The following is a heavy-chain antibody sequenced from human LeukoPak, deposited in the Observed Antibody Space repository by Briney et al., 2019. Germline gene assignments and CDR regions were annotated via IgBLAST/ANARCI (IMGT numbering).Heavy chain of an antibody. CDR2: IYTSGST. CDR1: GGSISSSSYY. J-gene: IGHJ5*02. CDR3: ARDSLLVIGAIGWFDP. D-gene: IGHD2-15*01. Sequence: SETLSLTCTVSGGSISSSSYYWGWIRQPAGKGLEWIGRIYTSGSTNYNPSLKSRVTMSVDTSKNQFSLKLSSVTAADSAVYYCARDSLLVIGAIGWFDPWGQGTLVTVSS. V-gene: IGHV4-61*02.